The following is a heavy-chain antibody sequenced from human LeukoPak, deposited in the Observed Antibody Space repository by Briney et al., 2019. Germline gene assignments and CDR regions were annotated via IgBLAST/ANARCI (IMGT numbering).Heavy chain of an antibody. Sequence: SETLSLTCTVSGGSISSSSYYWGWIRQPPGKGLEWIGSIYYSGSTYYNPSLKSRVTISVDTSKNQFSLKLSSVTAADTAVYYCASGYDLAYYFDYWGQGTLVTVSS. V-gene: IGHV4-39*07. CDR3: ASGYDLAYYFDY. D-gene: IGHD5-12*01. CDR2: IYYSGST. CDR1: GGSISSSSYY. J-gene: IGHJ4*02.